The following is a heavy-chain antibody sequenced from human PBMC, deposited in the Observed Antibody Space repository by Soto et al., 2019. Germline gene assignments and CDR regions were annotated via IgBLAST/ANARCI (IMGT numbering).Heavy chain of an antibody. D-gene: IGHD6-13*01. CDR2: ISSSSSYI. CDR3: ARDIAAAELYNWFDP. V-gene: IGHV3-21*01. CDR1: GFTFSSYS. J-gene: IGHJ5*02. Sequence: GGSLRLSCAASGFTFSSYSMNWVRQAPGKGLEWVSSISSSSSYIYYADSVKGRFTISRDNAKNSLYLQMNSLRAEDTAVYYCARDIAAAELYNWFDPWGQGTLVTVS.